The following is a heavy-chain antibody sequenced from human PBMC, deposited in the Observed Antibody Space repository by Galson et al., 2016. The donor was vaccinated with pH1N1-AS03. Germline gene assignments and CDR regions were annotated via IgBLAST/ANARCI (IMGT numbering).Heavy chain of an antibody. CDR3: ARWIGGVGATKYYFDY. D-gene: IGHD1-26*01. J-gene: IGHJ4*02. V-gene: IGHV3-74*01. CDR2: INSDGRST. Sequence: SLRLSCAASGFTFSSYWMHWVRQAPGKGLVWVSRINSDGRSTSYADSAKGRFTISRDNAKNTLYLQMNSLRAEDTAVYYCARWIGGVGATKYYFDYWGQGTLVTVSS. CDR1: GFTFSSYW.